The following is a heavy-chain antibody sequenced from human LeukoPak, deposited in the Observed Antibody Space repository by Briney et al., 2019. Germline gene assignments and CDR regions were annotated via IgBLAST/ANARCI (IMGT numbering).Heavy chain of an antibody. CDR3: ARRSTKAWYYYYYMDV. Sequence: SETLSLTCTVSGYSISSGYYWGWIRQPPGKGLEWIGSIYYSGSTYYNPSLKSRVTISVDTSKNQFSLKLSSVTAADTAVYYCARRSTKAWYYYYYMDVWGKGTTVTISS. V-gene: IGHV4-38-2*02. CDR1: GYSISSGYY. CDR2: IYYSGST. J-gene: IGHJ6*03.